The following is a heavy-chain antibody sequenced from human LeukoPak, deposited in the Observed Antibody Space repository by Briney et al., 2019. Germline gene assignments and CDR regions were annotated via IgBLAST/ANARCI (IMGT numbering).Heavy chain of an antibody. CDR2: INAGNGDT. CDR1: GYTFNAYV. J-gene: IGHJ4*02. D-gene: IGHD6-19*01. CDR3: ARDSRYTSGWFGYSDS. V-gene: IGHV1-3*01. Sequence: ASVKLSCKASGYTFNAYVIHWVRQGPGQSLEWVGCINAGNGDTTYSQKFQGRVTIARDTSASTAYTELNSLRSEDTAVYYCARDSRYTSGWFGYSDSWGQGTLVTVSS.